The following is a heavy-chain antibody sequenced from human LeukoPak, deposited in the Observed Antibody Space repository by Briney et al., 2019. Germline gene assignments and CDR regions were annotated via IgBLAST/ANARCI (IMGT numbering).Heavy chain of an antibody. CDR3: ARRYCSGGTCYFFDY. Sequence: GRSLRLSCAASGLSLNSYAIHWVRQAPGKGLEWVTAISYDGSNKHYADSVRGRFTISRDDSKNSLYLQMNSLRAEDTAVYYCARRYCSGGTCYFFDYWGQGTLVTVSS. D-gene: IGHD2-15*01. V-gene: IGHV3-30*03. J-gene: IGHJ4*02. CDR2: ISYDGSNK. CDR1: GLSLNSYA.